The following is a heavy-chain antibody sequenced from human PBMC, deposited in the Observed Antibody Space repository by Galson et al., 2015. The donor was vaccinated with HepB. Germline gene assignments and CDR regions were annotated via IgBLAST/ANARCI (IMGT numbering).Heavy chain of an antibody. CDR3: AKEGITIFGVVITPGGFMDV. CDR2: ISYDGSNK. V-gene: IGHV3-30*18. Sequence: SLRLSCAASGFTFSSYGMHWVRQAPGKGLEWVAVISYDGSNKYYADSVKGRFTISRDNSKNTLYLQMNSLRAEDTAVYYCAKEGITIFGVVITPGGFMDVWGKGTTVTVSS. D-gene: IGHD3-3*01. J-gene: IGHJ6*03. CDR1: GFTFSSYG.